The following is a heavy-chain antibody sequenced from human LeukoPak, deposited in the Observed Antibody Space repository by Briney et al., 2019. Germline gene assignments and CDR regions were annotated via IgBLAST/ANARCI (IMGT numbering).Heavy chain of an antibody. V-gene: IGHV3-23*01. CDR3: AKVRSRGVDHGNDY. CDR2: INDGGTTT. J-gene: IGHJ4*02. Sequence: GGSLRLSCAASGFTFSDYAMSWVRQAPGKGLEWVSAINDGGTTTAFADSVKGRFAISRDNSKNPLYLQINSLRAEDTAVYFCAKVRSRGVDHGNDYWGQGTLVTVSS. CDR1: GFTFSDYA. D-gene: IGHD3-10*01.